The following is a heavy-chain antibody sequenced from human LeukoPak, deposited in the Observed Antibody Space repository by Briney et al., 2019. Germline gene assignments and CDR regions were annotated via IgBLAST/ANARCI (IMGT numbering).Heavy chain of an antibody. V-gene: IGHV3-21*01. CDR1: GFTFSSYS. D-gene: IGHD2-15*01. CDR2: ISSSSSYI. J-gene: IGHJ6*03. Sequence: GGSLRLSCAASGFTFSSYSMNWVRQAPGKGLEWVSSISSSSSYIYYADSVKGRFTISRDNAKNSLYLQMNSLRAEDTAVYYCASPLAGNYYMDVWGKGTTVTVSS. CDR3: ASPLAGNYYMDV.